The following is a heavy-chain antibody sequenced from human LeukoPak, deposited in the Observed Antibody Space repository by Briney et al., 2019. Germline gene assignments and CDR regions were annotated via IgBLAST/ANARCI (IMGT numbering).Heavy chain of an antibody. CDR2: IYYSGST. V-gene: IGHV4-39*01. CDR1: GGSISSSSYY. Sequence: SETLSLTCTVSGGSISSSSYYWGWIRQPPGKGLEWIGSIYYSGSTYYNPSLKSRVTISVNTSKNQFSLKLSSVTAADTAVYYCARRDIVVVPAPLYYFDYWGQGTLVTVSS. J-gene: IGHJ4*02. CDR3: ARRDIVVVPAPLYYFDY. D-gene: IGHD2-2*01.